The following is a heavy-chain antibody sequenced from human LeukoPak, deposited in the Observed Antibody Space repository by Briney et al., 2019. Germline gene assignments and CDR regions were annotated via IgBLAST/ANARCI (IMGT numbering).Heavy chain of an antibody. CDR3: ARPYSSGWDNWFDP. Sequence: PGGSLRLSCAASGFTFSSYEMNWVRQAPGKGLERISYITTSGTTLDYADSVKGRFTISRDNAKNSLYLQMNSLRAEDTAVYYCARPYSSGWDNWFDPWGQGTLVTVSS. CDR2: ITTSGTTL. V-gene: IGHV3-48*03. CDR1: GFTFSSYE. D-gene: IGHD6-19*01. J-gene: IGHJ5*02.